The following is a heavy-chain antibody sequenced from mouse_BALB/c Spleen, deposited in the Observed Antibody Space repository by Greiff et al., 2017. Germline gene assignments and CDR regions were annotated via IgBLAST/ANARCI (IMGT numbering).Heavy chain of an antibody. CDR2: ISNGGGST. Sequence: EVKLVESGGGLVQPGGSLKLSCAASGFTFSSYTMSWVRQTPEKRLEWVAYISNGGGSTYYPDTVKGRFTISRDNAKNTLYLQMSSLKSEDTAMYYCARQGDGSPYFDVWGAGTTVTVSS. J-gene: IGHJ1*01. CDR1: GFTFSSYT. V-gene: IGHV5-12-2*01. D-gene: IGHD1-1*01. CDR3: ARQGDGSPYFDV.